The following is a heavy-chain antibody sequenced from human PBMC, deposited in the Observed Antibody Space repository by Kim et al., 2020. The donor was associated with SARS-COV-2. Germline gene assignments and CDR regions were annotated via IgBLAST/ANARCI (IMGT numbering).Heavy chain of an antibody. V-gene: IGHV3-15*01. CDR1: GFTFSGAW. CDR3: TTYRSNNPDY. D-gene: IGHD2-2*01. CDR2: IKTKRGGGTT. Sequence: GGSLRLSCAASGFTFSGAWMSWVRQTPGTGLEWIARIKTKRGGGTTDYAAPVKGRFAISRDDSKDTLYLQMNSLKSDDTDVYYCTTYRSNNPDYWGQGTLVTVSS. J-gene: IGHJ4*02.